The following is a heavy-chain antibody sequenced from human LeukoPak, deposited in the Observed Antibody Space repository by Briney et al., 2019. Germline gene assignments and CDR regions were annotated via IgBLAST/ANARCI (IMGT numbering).Heavy chain of an antibody. J-gene: IGHJ5*02. CDR1: GDSISNDGYY. Sequence: SETLSLTCTVSGDSISNDGYYWTWIRQHPGRGLEWIGYIYYSGTTYYNPSLKSRVTISVDTSKSQFSLILTSVTAADTAVYYCARYHASGRWFDPWGQGTLVTVSS. V-gene: IGHV4-31*03. D-gene: IGHD3-10*01. CDR2: IYYSGTT. CDR3: ARYHASGRWFDP.